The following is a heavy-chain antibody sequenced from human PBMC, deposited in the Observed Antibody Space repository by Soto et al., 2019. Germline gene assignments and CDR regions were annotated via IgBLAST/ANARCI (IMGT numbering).Heavy chain of an antibody. J-gene: IGHJ4*02. D-gene: IGHD3-10*01. V-gene: IGHV4-59*01. CDR3: ATGRVYYGSEY. CDR1: GGSIASYY. Sequence: QVQLQESGPGLVKPSETLSLTCTVSGGSIASYYWSWIRQSPGEGLEWIGYIYYSATTNYIGTTNYNPSLKSRLTISLDTSKNQFSLQLSSVTASDTAVYFCATGRVYYGSEYWCQGTLVTVSS. CDR2: IYYSATTNYIGTT.